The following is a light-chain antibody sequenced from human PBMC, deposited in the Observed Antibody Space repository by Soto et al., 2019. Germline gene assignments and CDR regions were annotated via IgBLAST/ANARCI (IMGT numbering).Light chain of an antibody. CDR3: QSYDSSLSDSV. V-gene: IGLV2-11*01. CDR2: DVT. CDR1: SSDVGAYTY. Sequence: QSALTQPRSVSGSPGQSVTISCTGTSSDVGAYTYVSWYQQYPGKAPKLLIYDVTKRPSGVPDRFSGSKSGTSASLAITGLQAEDEADYYCQSYDSSLSDSVFGGGTKLTVL. J-gene: IGLJ3*02.